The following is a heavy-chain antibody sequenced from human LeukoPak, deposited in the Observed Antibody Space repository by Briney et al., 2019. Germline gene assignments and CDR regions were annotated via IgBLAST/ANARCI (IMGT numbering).Heavy chain of an antibody. D-gene: IGHD2-2*01. CDR1: GVSISSYH. Sequence: SETLSLTCSVSGVSISSYHWGWIRQPPGRGLEWIGYIYTSGSTNYNPSLRSRVTMSVDTSRSQFSLKLTSVTAADTAEYYCARLGILARDCSRSSCYRYFDLWGRGTLVTVSS. J-gene: IGHJ2*01. V-gene: IGHV4-4*09. CDR2: IYTSGST. CDR3: ARLGILARDCSRSSCYRYFDL.